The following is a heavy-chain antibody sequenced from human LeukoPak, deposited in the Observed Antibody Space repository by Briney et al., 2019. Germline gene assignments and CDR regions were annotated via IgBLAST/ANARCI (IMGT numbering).Heavy chain of an antibody. CDR3: ARDLTFGGPIVRGYFDY. CDR2: ISSSSSYI. D-gene: IGHD3-16*01. J-gene: IGHJ4*02. CDR1: GFTFSSYS. Sequence: GGSLRLSCAASGFTFSSYSMNWVRQAPGKGLEWVSSISSSSSYIYYADSVKGRFTISRDNAKNSLYLQMNSLRAEDTAVYYCARDLTFGGPIVRGYFDYWGQGTLVTVSS. V-gene: IGHV3-21*01.